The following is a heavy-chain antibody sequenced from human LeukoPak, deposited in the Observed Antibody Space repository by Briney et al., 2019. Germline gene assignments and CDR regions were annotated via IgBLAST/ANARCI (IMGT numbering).Heavy chain of an antibody. J-gene: IGHJ4*02. Sequence: SETLSLTCAVYGGSFSGYYWSWIRQPPGKGLEWIGEINHSGSTNYNPSLKSRVTISVDTSKNQFSLKLSSVTAADTAVYYCARHEGWLQSNFDYWGQGTLVTVSS. V-gene: IGHV4-34*01. CDR2: INHSGST. CDR3: ARHEGWLQSNFDY. CDR1: GGSFSGYY. D-gene: IGHD5-24*01.